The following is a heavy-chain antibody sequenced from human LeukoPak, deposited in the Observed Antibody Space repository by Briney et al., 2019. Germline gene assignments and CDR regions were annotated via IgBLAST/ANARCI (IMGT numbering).Heavy chain of an antibody. CDR3: ARDDGSSLY. CDR1: GGSISSYY. J-gene: IGHJ4*02. V-gene: IGHV4-59*12. CDR2: IYYSGST. D-gene: IGHD6-6*01. Sequence: SETLSLTCTVSGGSISSYYWSWIRQPPGKGLEWIGYIYYSGSTNYNPSLKSRVTMSVDTSKNQFSLKLSSVTAADTAVYYCARDDGSSLYWGQGTLVTVSS.